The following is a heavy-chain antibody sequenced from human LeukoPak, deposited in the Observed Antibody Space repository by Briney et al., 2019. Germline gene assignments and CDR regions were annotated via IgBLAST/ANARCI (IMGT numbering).Heavy chain of an antibody. Sequence: SETLSLTCTVSGGSISSYYWSWIRQLPGKGLEWIGYIYYSGSTNCNPSLKSRVTISVDTSKNQFSLKLSSVTAADTAVYYCARGRDIVATTDFDYWGQGTPVTVSS. V-gene: IGHV4-59*01. D-gene: IGHD5-12*01. J-gene: IGHJ4*02. CDR1: GGSISSYY. CDR2: IYYSGST. CDR3: ARGRDIVATTDFDY.